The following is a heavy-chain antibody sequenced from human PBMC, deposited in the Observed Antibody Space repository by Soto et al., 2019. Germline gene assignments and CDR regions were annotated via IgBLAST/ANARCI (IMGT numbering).Heavy chain of an antibody. CDR2: IYSDGST. V-gene: IGHV3-53*01. Sequence: EVQLVESGGGLSHPGGSLRLSCAASGLTVSGNYMGWVRQAPGKGLEWVSGIYSDGSTIYADSVKGRFTIFRDNSKNTLYLQMNSLRAEDTAVYHCARASSRWGSEAAYWGQGTLVTVSS. J-gene: IGHJ4*02. D-gene: IGHD7-27*01. CDR3: ARASSRWGSEAAY. CDR1: GLTVSGNY.